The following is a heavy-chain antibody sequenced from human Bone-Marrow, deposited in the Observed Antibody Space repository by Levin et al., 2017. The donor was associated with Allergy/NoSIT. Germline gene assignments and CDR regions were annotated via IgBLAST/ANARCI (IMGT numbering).Heavy chain of an antibody. V-gene: IGHV3-30*03. J-gene: IGHJ3*02. CDR3: AGGDGYNYISAFDI. CDR1: RFSFRGFD. Sequence: GGSLRLSCAASRFSFRGFDMNWVRQAPGKGLEWVALISYDGSRKDYADSVKGRFTISRDNSKNALYLQMDSLKAEDTAIYYCAGGDGYNYISAFDIWGQGTVVTVSS. D-gene: IGHD5-24*01. CDR2: ISYDGSRK.